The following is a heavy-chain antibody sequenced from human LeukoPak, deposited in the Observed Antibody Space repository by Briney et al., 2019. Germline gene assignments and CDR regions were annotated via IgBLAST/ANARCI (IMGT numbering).Heavy chain of an antibody. CDR2: IFAGGST. J-gene: IGHJ4*02. Sequence: PGGSLRLSCAVSGLTVESTYMSWVRQAPGKGLEWVSIIFAGGSTYHADSVKGRFTISRDNSKNTLYLQMNSLRAEDTAVYYCARDQMDYWGQGTLVTVSS. V-gene: IGHV3-53*01. CDR3: ARDQMDY. CDR1: GLTVESTY.